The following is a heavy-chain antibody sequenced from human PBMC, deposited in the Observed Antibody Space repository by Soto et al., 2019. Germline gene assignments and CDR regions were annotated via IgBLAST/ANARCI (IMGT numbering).Heavy chain of an antibody. CDR3: ARARLRPDY. CDR1: GFTFSDYA. V-gene: IGHV3-21*02. J-gene: IGHJ4*02. Sequence: DVQLVESGGGLVQPGGSLRLSCAASGFTFSDYAMNWIRQVPGKGLEWVSYITTSSNYIYYADSVKGRFTISRDNAKNSLYLQMNSLRAEDTGVYYCARARLRPDYWGQGTLVTVSS. D-gene: IGHD4-17*01. CDR2: ITTSSNYI.